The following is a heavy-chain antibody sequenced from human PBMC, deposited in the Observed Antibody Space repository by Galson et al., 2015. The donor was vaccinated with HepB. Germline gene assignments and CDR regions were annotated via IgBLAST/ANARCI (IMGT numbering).Heavy chain of an antibody. V-gene: IGHV7-4-1*02. J-gene: IGHJ3*02. Sequence: SVKVSCKASGYNFTSYAMNWVRQAHGQGLEWMGWINTNTGNPTYAQGFTGRFVFSLDTSVSTAYLKISSLKAEDTAVYYCARDQGYYGSGSSPAFDIWGQGTMVTVSS. CDR2: INTNTGNP. D-gene: IGHD3-10*01. CDR1: GYNFTSYA. CDR3: ARDQGYYGSGSSPAFDI.